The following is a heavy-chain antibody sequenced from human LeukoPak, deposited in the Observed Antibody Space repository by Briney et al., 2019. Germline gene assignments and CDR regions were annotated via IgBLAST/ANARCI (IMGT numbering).Heavy chain of an antibody. D-gene: IGHD3-10*02. CDR1: GFTFSSYG. CDR2: ISGSGGST. CDR3: AELGITMIGGV. V-gene: IGHV3-23*01. Sequence: GSLRLSFAASGFTFSSYGMSWVRPAPGKGLEWVSAISGSGGSTYYADSVKGRFTISRDNSKNTLYLQMNSLRAEDTAVYYCAELGITMIGGVWGKGTTVTISS. J-gene: IGHJ6*04.